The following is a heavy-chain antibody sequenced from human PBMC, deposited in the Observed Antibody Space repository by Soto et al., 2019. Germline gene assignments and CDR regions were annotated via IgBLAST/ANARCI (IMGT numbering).Heavy chain of an antibody. CDR2: INHSGST. CDR1: GGSFSGYY. CDR3: ARGYLDIVATITPPYFDY. Sequence: SETLSLTCAVYGGSFSGYYWSWIRQPPGKGLEWIGEINHSGSTNYNPSLKSRVTISVDTSKNQFSLKLSSVTAADTAVYYCARGYLDIVATITPPYFDYWGQGTLVTVSS. V-gene: IGHV4-34*01. D-gene: IGHD5-12*01. J-gene: IGHJ4*02.